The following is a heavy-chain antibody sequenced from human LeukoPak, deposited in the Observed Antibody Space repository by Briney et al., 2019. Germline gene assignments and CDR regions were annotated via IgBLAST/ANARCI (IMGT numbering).Heavy chain of an antibody. J-gene: IGHJ2*01. V-gene: IGHV3-30*02. CDR2: IRYDGSST. CDR1: GFTFSSYS. Sequence: GGSLRLSCAASGFTFSSYSMNWVRQAPGKGLEWVAFIRYDGSSTYYADSMKGRFTISRDNSKNTIYLQMNSLRTEDTAIYYCAKPRVARNWYFDLWGRGTLVTVSS. D-gene: IGHD6-6*01. CDR3: AKPRVARNWYFDL.